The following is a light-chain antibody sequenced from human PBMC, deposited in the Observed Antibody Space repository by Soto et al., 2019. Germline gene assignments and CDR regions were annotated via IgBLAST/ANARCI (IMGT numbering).Light chain of an antibody. CDR3: QVWDSSSDHL. Sequence: SYELTQPPSVSVAPGQTARITCGRDKIGSFSVHWYQQRPGQAPVLVVYHDDDRPSGIPDRFSGSNSGNTATLTISGVEAGDEADYYCQVWDSSSDHLFGGGTKLTV. J-gene: IGLJ2*01. CDR2: HDD. V-gene: IGLV3-21*02. CDR1: KIGSFS.